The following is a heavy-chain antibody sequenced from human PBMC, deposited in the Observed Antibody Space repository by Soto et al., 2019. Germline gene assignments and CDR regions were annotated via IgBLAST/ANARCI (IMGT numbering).Heavy chain of an antibody. Sequence: EVQVVESGGGLVKPGGSLRLSCAAAGFCLSDAWMTWVRQAPGAGLEWVGHIKSKTDGGTTDYAAPVKGRFTISRDASKTTVYLQMNSLRTEDTAVYYCTTDPHSTGTKYWGQGTLVTASS. CDR3: TTDPHSTGTKY. J-gene: IGHJ4*02. CDR1: GFCLSDAW. V-gene: IGHV3-15*01. D-gene: IGHD1-1*01. CDR2: IKSKTDGGTT.